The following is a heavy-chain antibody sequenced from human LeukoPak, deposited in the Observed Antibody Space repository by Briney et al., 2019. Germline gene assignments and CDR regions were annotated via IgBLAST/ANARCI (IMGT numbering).Heavy chain of an antibody. Sequence: ASVKVSCKASGYTFTGYYMHWVRQAPGQGLEWMGWINPNSGGTNYAQKFQGRVTMTRDMSISTAYMELSRLRSDDTAVYYCARAEGGWYGDFDYWGQGTLVTVSS. CDR3: ARAEGGWYGDFDY. V-gene: IGHV1-2*02. CDR1: GYTFTGYY. CDR2: INPNSGGT. D-gene: IGHD6-19*01. J-gene: IGHJ4*02.